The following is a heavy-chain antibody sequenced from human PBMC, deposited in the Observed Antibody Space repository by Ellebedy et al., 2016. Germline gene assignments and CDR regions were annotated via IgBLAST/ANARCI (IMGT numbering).Heavy chain of an antibody. D-gene: IGHD4-11*01. Sequence: ASVKVSCXASGYTFTDYYMHWLRQAPGQGLEWMGWINPKSGGTHYAQMFQGRVTMTRDTSISTVYMELSRLRSDDTAVYYCARDRDYLNNRWDYMNVWGKGTTVTVSS. V-gene: IGHV1-2*02. J-gene: IGHJ6*03. CDR3: ARDRDYLNNRWDYMNV. CDR2: INPKSGGT. CDR1: GYTFTDYY.